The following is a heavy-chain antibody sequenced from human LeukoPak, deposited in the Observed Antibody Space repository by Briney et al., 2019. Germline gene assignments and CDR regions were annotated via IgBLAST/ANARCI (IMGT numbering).Heavy chain of an antibody. CDR2: IRYDGSNK. CDR3: AKDGYYYDSSGSPPSY. Sequence: QPGGPLRLSCAASGFTFSSYGMHWVRQAPGKGLEWVAFIRYDGSNKYYADSVKGRFTISRDNSKNTLYLQMNSLRAEDTAVYYCAKDGYYYDSSGSPPSYWGQGTLVTVSS. J-gene: IGHJ4*02. D-gene: IGHD3-22*01. CDR1: GFTFSSYG. V-gene: IGHV3-30*02.